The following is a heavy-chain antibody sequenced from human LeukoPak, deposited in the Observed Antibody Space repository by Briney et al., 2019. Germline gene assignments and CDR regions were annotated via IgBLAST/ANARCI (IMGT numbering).Heavy chain of an antibody. CDR2: ISNSGST. CDR3: ATCTTNCYGWFHV. Sequence: PSETLSLTCTVSGGSISSYYWSWIRQPPGKGLEWIGYISNSGSTNYNPSLKSRVTISVDKSKNQFSLKLTSVTAADTAVYYCATCTTNCYGWFHVWGQGTMVTASS. J-gene: IGHJ3*01. D-gene: IGHD2-2*01. CDR1: GGSISSYY. V-gene: IGHV4-59*03.